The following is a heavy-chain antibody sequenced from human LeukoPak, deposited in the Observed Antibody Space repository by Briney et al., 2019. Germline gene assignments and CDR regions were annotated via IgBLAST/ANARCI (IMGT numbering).Heavy chain of an antibody. J-gene: IGHJ4*02. V-gene: IGHV3-48*04. CDR2: ISSSSSTI. D-gene: IGHD2-2*01. CDR1: GFTFSSYS. CDR3: ASDLYQLLSPGDY. Sequence: PGGSLRLSCAASGFTFSSYSMNWVRQAPGKGLEWVSYISSSSSTIYYADSVKGRFTISRDNAKNSLYLQMNSLRAEDTAVYYCASDLYQLLSPGDYWGQGTLVTVSS.